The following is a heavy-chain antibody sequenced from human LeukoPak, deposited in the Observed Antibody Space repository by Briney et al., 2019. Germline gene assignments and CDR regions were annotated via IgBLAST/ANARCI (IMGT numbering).Heavy chain of an antibody. CDR3: ARRSCSSTSCYLFDP. V-gene: IGHV4-34*01. D-gene: IGHD2-2*01. J-gene: IGHJ5*02. CDR2: INYSGST. CDR1: GGSFNNYY. Sequence: SETLSLTCAIYGGSFNNYYWSWIRQPPGRGPEWIGEINYSGSTNYNPSLKSRVTISVDTSENQFSLKLTSVTAADTALYYCARRSCSSTSCYLFDPWGQGTLVTVSS.